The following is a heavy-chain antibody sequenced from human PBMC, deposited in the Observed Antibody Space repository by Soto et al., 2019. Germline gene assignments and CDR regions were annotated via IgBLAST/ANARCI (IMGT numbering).Heavy chain of an antibody. D-gene: IGHD3-9*01. CDR3: ARVNDILTGYSAFDY. V-gene: IGHV4-34*01. CDR1: GGSFSGYY. CDR2: INHSGST. J-gene: IGHJ4*02. Sequence: PSETLSLTCAVYGGSFSGYYWSWIRQPPGKGLEWIGEINHSGSTNYNPSLKSRVTISVDTSKNQFSLKLSSVTAADTAVYYCARVNDILTGYSAFDYWGQGTLVTVSS.